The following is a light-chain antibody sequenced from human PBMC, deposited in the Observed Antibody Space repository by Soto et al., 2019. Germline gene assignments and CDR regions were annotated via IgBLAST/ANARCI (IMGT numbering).Light chain of an antibody. CDR2: DVS. V-gene: IGLV2-14*01. CDR1: SSDVGGYNY. Sequence: QSVLTQPASVSGSPGQSITISCTGTSSDVGGYNYVSWYQQHPGKAPKLMIYDVSNRPSGVSNRFSGSKSGNTASLTISGLQAEDEPDYYCSSYTSSSTPVFGGGTKLTVL. CDR3: SSYTSSSTPV. J-gene: IGLJ2*01.